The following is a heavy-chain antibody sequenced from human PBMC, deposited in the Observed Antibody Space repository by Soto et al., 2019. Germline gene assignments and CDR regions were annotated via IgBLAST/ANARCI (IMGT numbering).Heavy chain of an antibody. V-gene: IGHV3-48*03. CDR2: ISSSASTI. J-gene: IGHJ4*02. Sequence: PGGSLRLSCAASGFTFSSYEMNWVRQAPGKGLEWVSYISSSASTIYHADSVKGRFTISRDNAKNSLYLQMNSLRAEDTAVYYCARGQYSSGGGYFDYWGQETLVTVSS. D-gene: IGHD6-19*01. CDR3: ARGQYSSGGGYFDY. CDR1: GFTFSSYE.